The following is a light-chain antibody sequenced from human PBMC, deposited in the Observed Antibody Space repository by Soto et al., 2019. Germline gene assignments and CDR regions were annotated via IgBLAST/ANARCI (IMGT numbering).Light chain of an antibody. CDR1: QTISSW. J-gene: IGKJ2*01. CDR2: MAS. V-gene: IGKV1-5*03. Sequence: DIQMTQSPSTLSASVGDRVTITCRASQTISSWVAWYQQKPGKAPNLLIYMASSLQSGVPSRFSGGGSGTQFTLTISSLQPDDFATYYCQQYNSYPYTFGQGTKLEIK. CDR3: QQYNSYPYT.